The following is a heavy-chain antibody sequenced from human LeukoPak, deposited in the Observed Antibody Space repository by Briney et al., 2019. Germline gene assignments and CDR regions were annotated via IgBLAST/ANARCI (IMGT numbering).Heavy chain of an antibody. D-gene: IGHD5-24*01. CDR2: IIPIFGTA. Sequence: SVKVSRKASGGTFSSYAISWVRQAPGQGLEWMGGIIPIFGTANYAQKFQGRVTITTDESTSTAYMELSSLRSEDTAVYYCASSRVEMATILGFDWGQGTLVTVSS. J-gene: IGHJ4*02. CDR1: GGTFSSYA. V-gene: IGHV1-69*05. CDR3: ASSRVEMATILGFD.